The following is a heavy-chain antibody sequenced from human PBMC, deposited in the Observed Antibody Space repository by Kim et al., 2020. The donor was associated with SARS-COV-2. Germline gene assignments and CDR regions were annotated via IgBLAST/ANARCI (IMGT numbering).Heavy chain of an antibody. CDR2: IYYSGST. CDR3: ARQGGSYYEIGGDFDY. J-gene: IGHJ4*02. Sequence: SETLSLTCTVSGGSISSSSYYWGWIRQPPGKGLEWIGSIYYSGSTYYNPSLKSRVTISVDTSKNQFSLKLSSVTAADTAVYYCARQGGSYYEIGGDFDYWGQGTLVTVSS. V-gene: IGHV4-39*01. CDR1: GGSISSSSYY. D-gene: IGHD1-26*01.